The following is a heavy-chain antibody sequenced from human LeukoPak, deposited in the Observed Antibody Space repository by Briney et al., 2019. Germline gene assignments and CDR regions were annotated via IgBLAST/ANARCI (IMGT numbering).Heavy chain of an antibody. CDR3: AKVRISNWFDP. V-gene: IGHV3-23*01. J-gene: IGHJ5*02. CDR2: ISGSGGST. D-gene: IGHD3-3*01. Sequence: SGGSLRLSCAASGFTFSSYAMSWVRQAPGKGLEWVSAISGSGGSTYYANSVKGRFTISRDNSKNTLYLQTNSLRAEDTAVYYCAKVRISNWFDPWGQGTLVTVSS. CDR1: GFTFSSYA.